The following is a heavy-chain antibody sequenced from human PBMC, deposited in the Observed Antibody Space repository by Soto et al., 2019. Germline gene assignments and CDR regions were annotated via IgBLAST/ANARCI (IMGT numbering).Heavy chain of an antibody. Sequence: QVQLQESGPGLVKPSETLSLTCTVSGGSISSYYWSWIRQPPGKGLEWIGYIYYSGSTNYNPSLKSRVTISVDTSKNQFSRKLSSVTAADTAVYYCARGVEYSGYDYGAYSMDVWGQGTTVTVSS. V-gene: IGHV4-59*01. CDR2: IYYSGST. D-gene: IGHD5-12*01. J-gene: IGHJ6*02. CDR3: ARGVEYSGYDYGAYSMDV. CDR1: GGSISSYY.